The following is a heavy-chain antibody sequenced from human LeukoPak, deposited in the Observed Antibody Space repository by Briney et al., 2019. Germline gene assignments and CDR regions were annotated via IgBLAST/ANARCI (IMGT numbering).Heavy chain of an antibody. Sequence: ASVKVSCKVSGYILTELSVHWVRQAPGKGLEWMGGFDPEDGEKIYAQKFQGRVIMTEDTSTDTAYMELSSLRAEDTAVYYCAKWMYYYDSSGYYPGDIDYWGQGTLVTVSS. J-gene: IGHJ4*02. CDR1: GYILTELS. CDR3: AKWMYYYDSSGYYPGDIDY. D-gene: IGHD3-22*01. CDR2: FDPEDGEK. V-gene: IGHV1-24*01.